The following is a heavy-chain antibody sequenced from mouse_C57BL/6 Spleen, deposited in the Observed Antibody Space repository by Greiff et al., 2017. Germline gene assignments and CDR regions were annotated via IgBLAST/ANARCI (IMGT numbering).Heavy chain of an antibody. D-gene: IGHD2-3*01. J-gene: IGHJ4*01. Sequence: QVQLQQPGAELVKPGASVKMSCKASGYTFTSYWITWVKQRPGQGLEWIGEIYPGSGSTNYNEKSKSKATLTVDTSSSTAYMQLSSLTSKDSAVYYAARVGDSYYDYYAMDYWGQGTSVTVSS. CDR1: GYTFTSYW. CDR2: IYPGSGST. CDR3: ARVGDSYYDYYAMDY. V-gene: IGHV1-55*01.